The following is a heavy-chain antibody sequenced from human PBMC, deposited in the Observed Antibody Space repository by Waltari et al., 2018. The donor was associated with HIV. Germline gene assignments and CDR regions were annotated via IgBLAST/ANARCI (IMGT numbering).Heavy chain of an antibody. CDR1: GDSVSSNNAA. Sequence: QVQLQQSGPGLVKPSQTLSLTCAISGDSVSSNNAAWNWIRQSPRRGLGWLVRTYDRSKWYIDNAVCVKSRITMNPDTAENQFSLQLNSVTPEDTAGYYCARGWKYDFGRGLEGGKFDPWGQGTLVIVAS. D-gene: IGHD3-3*01. J-gene: IGHJ5*02. V-gene: IGHV6-1*01. CDR3: ARGWKYDFGRGLEGGKFDP. CDR2: TYDRSKWYI.